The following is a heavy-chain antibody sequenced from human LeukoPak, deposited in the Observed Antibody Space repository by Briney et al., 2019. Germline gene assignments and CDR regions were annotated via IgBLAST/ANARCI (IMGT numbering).Heavy chain of an antibody. CDR2: IIPVFGSA. J-gene: IGHJ5*02. CDR3: ARVAHWFDP. D-gene: IGHD5-12*01. Sequence: ASVKVSCKASGGTFSSYAISWVRQAPGQGLEWMGGIIPVFGSADYAQKFQGRVTITADESTSTAYMELSSLRSEDTALYYCARVAHWFDPWGQGTLVTVSS. V-gene: IGHV1-69*01. CDR1: GGTFSSYA.